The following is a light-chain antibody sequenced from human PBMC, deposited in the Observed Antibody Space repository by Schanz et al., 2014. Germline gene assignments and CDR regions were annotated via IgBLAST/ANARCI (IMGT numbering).Light chain of an antibody. V-gene: IGLV1-44*01. Sequence: QSVLTQPPSASGTPGQRVTISCSGSSSNIGGNTVNWYQQLPGTAPKPLIYSNNQRPSGVPDRFSGSRSGPSASLAISGPGSEDEEDFYCAVWDESLRVWVFGGGPKPPVL. CDR1: SSNIGGNT. J-gene: IGLJ3*02. CDR3: AVWDESLRVWV. CDR2: SNN.